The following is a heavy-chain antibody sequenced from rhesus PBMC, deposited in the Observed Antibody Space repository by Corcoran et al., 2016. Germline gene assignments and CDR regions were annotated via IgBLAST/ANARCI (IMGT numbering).Heavy chain of an antibody. J-gene: IGHJ4*01. Sequence: QVQLQESGPGLVKPSETLSLTCAVSGGSISSNYWSWIRQPPGKGLEWIGYIYGSSGSTYYNPSLKCRVNISTDTSKNQFSLKLISVTAADTAVYYCARGQGYSGYSFGDFDYWGQGVLVTVS. V-gene: IGHV4-160*01. CDR3: ARGQGYSGYSFGDFDY. CDR1: GGSISSNY. D-gene: IGHD5-30*01. CDR2: IYGSSGST.